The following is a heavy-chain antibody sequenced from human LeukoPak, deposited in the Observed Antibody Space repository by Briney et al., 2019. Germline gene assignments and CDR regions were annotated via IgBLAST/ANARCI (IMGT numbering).Heavy chain of an antibody. V-gene: IGHV4-34*01. J-gene: IGHJ6*03. D-gene: IGHD3-3*01. CDR2: INHSGST. Sequence: SQTLSLTCPVYGGSFSGYYWSWIRQPAGNGMEWIGEINHSGSTNYSPCLKCRVTISVGTSKTRFSLKLSSVTAADTAVYYCARGQFWSGYYINYYYYYMDVWGKGTTVTVSS. CDR3: ARGQFWSGYYINYYYYYMDV. CDR1: GGSFSGYY.